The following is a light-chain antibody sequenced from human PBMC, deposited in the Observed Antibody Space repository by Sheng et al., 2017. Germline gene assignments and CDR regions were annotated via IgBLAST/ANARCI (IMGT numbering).Light chain of an antibody. CDR1: QSVSNNY. CDR2: HAS. J-gene: IGKJ2*01. Sequence: EFVLTQSPDTLSLSPGERATLSCRARQSVSNNYLAWYQQKPGQAPRLLIYHASNRATGIPERFSGSGSGTDFTLTISRLEPEDFAVYYCQHYAASPYTFGQGPSWRS. V-gene: IGKV3-20*01. CDR3: QHYAASPYT.